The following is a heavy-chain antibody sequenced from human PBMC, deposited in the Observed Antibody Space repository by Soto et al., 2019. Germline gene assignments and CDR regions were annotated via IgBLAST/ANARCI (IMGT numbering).Heavy chain of an antibody. CDR1: GGSVSSGRYY. Sequence: SETLSLTCTVSGGSVSSGRYYWSWLRQPPGKGLEWIGHIYYIGTTHYSPSLKSRVTISLDTSKNQFSPRLSSVTAADTAVYYCARSGSNSGADAFDTWGQGTMVTVSS. CDR3: ARSGSNSGADAFDT. D-gene: IGHD5-18*01. CDR2: IYYIGTT. V-gene: IGHV4-61*01. J-gene: IGHJ3*02.